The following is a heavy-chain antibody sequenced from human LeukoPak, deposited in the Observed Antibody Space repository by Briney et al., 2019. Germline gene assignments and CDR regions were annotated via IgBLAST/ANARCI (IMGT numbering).Heavy chain of an antibody. CDR2: ISYDGSNK. Sequence: PGRSLRLSCAASGFTFSSYGMHWVRQAPGKGLEWVAVISYDGSNKYYADSVKGRFTISRDNSKNTLYLQMNSLRAEDTAVYYCAKDILGGDILTGYYPSFDYWGQGTLVTVSS. CDR1: GFTFSSYG. D-gene: IGHD3-9*01. V-gene: IGHV3-30*18. CDR3: AKDILGGDILTGYYPSFDY. J-gene: IGHJ4*02.